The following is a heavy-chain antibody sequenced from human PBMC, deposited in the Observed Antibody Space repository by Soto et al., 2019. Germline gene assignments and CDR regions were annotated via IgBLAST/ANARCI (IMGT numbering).Heavy chain of an antibody. CDR3: ARAVTPNCSSTSCYGGYYYYGMDV. V-gene: IGHV1-2*04. CDR1: GYTFTGYY. D-gene: IGHD2-2*01. CDR2: INPNSGGT. Sequence: ASVKVSCKASGYTFTGYYMHWVRQAPGQGLEWMGWINPNSGGTNYAQKFQGWVTMTRDTSISTAYVELSRLRSDDTAVYYCARAVTPNCSSTSCYGGYYYYGMDVWGQGTTVTVSS. J-gene: IGHJ6*02.